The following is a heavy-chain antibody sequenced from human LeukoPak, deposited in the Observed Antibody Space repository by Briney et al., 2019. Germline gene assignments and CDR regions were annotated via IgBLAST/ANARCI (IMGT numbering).Heavy chain of an antibody. CDR1: GFTFSSYE. Sequence: GGSLRLSCAASGFTFSSYEMNWVRQAPGKGLEWVSYISSSGSTIYYAESVKGRFTISRDNAKNSLYLQMNSLRAEDTAVYYCARGNVAVSRDYWGQGTLATVSS. CDR2: ISSSGSTI. CDR3: ARGNVAVSRDY. J-gene: IGHJ4*02. D-gene: IGHD2-15*01. V-gene: IGHV3-48*03.